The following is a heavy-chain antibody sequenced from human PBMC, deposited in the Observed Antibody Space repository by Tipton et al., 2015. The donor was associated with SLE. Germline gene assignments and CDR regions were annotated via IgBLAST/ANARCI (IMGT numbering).Heavy chain of an antibody. Sequence: SLRLSCAASGFSFRSYEMNWVRQAPGKGLEWVSYISSSGTPIFSADSVKGRFTISKDNAKNSLYLQMNSLRPEDTAVYYCARGFHCSGGTCVTISGAWFDLWGQGTLVTVSS. V-gene: IGHV3-48*03. D-gene: IGHD2-15*01. CDR3: ARGFHCSGGTCVTISGAWFDL. CDR1: GFSFRSYE. CDR2: ISSSGTPI. J-gene: IGHJ5*02.